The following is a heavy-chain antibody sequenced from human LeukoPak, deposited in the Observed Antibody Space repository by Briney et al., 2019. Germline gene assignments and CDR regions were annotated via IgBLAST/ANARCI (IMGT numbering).Heavy chain of an antibody. D-gene: IGHD3-22*01. V-gene: IGHV3-33*01. CDR2: IWFDGSNR. CDR3: ARDIKDSSGYFDY. CDR1: GFTFSKYG. J-gene: IGHJ4*02. Sequence: PGRSLRLSCTASGFTFSKYGMHWVRQAPGKGLEWVAVIWFDGSNRNHADSVKGRFTISRDNSKNTLYLQMNSLRAEDTAVYYCARDIKDSSGYFDYWGQGTLVTVSS.